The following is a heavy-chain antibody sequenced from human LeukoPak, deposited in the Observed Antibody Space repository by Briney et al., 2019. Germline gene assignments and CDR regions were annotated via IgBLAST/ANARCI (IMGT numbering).Heavy chain of an antibody. D-gene: IGHD5-24*01. CDR1: GFTFSSYA. CDR2: ISGSGGST. CDR3: AKWHGPSNYFDY. J-gene: IGHJ4*02. Sequence: GGSLRLACAASGFTFSSYAMSWVRQAPGKGLEWVSAISGSGGSTYYADSVKGRFTISRDNSKNTLYLQMNSLRAEDTAVYYCAKWHGPSNYFDYWGQGTLVSVSS. V-gene: IGHV3-23*01.